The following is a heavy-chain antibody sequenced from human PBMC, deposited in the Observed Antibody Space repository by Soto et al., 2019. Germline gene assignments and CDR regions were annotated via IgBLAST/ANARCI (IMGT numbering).Heavy chain of an antibody. Sequence: ASVKVSCKASGYTFTGYYMHRVRQAPGQGLEWMGWINPNSGGTNYAQKFQGWVTMTRDTSISTAYMELSRLRSDDTAVYYCAREGSYCSSTSCYFYYMDVWGKGTTVTVSS. CDR3: AREGSYCSSTSCYFYYMDV. D-gene: IGHD2-2*01. CDR2: INPNSGGT. CDR1: GYTFTGYY. J-gene: IGHJ6*03. V-gene: IGHV1-2*04.